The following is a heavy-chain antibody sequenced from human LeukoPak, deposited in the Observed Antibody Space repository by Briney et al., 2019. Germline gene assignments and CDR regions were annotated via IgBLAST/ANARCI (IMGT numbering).Heavy chain of an antibody. CDR1: GFTFSSYS. J-gene: IGHJ3*02. CDR2: TSSSSSYI. D-gene: IGHD3-10*01. Sequence: GSLRLSCAASGFTFSSYSMNWVRQAPGKGLQWVSSTSSSSSYIYYADSVKGRFTISRDNAKNSLYLQMNSLRGEDTAVYYCARGDGATPPDAFDIWGQGTMVTVSP. CDR3: ARGDGATPPDAFDI. V-gene: IGHV3-21*01.